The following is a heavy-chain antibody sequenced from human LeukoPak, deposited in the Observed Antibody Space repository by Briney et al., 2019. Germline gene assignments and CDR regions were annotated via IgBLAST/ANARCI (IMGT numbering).Heavy chain of an antibody. CDR2: INPNSGGT. J-gene: IGHJ4*02. D-gene: IGHD1-26*01. V-gene: IGHV1-2*02. CDR1: GYTFTGYY. Sequence: ASVKVSCKASGYTFTGYYMHWVRQAPGQGLEWMGWINPNSGGTNYAQKFQGRVTMTRDTSISTAYMELSRLRSDDTAVYYCARDLTVSGELLQVYWGQGTLVTVSS. CDR3: ARDLTVSGELLQVY.